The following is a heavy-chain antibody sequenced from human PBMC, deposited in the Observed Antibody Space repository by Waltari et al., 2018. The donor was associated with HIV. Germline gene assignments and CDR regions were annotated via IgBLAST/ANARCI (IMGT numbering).Heavy chain of an antibody. J-gene: IGHJ6*03. CDR3: ARSQAAAARYYYYYMDV. V-gene: IGHV4-34*01. CDR2: INHMEII. D-gene: IGHD6-13*01. Sequence: QVQLQQWDARLLMPSETLSLTCAVYGGSFCGDYWCCIRHLPGKGFEWTGEINHMEIINYNPSLKRRVTISVDTSKKQFSLKLSSMTAADTAVYYCARSQAAAARYYYYYMDVWGKGTTVTVSS. CDR1: GGSFCGDY.